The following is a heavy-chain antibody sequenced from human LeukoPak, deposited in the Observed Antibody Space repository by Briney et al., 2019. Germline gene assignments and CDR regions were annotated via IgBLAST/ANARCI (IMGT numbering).Heavy chain of an antibody. CDR3: AGGFSELLFDY. Sequence: SETLSLTCTVSGGSISSYYWSWIRQPPGKGLEWIGYIYYSGSTNYNSSLESRVTISVDTSKNQFSLKLSSVTAADTAVYYCAGGFSELLFDYWGQGTLVTVSS. CDR1: GGSISSYY. CDR2: IYYSGST. V-gene: IGHV4-59*01. D-gene: IGHD1-26*01. J-gene: IGHJ4*02.